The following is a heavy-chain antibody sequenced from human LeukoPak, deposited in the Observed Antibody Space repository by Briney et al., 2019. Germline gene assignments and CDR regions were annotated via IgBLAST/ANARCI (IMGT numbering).Heavy chain of an antibody. CDR1: GFTFSSYG. V-gene: IGHV3-23*01. CDR2: ISGSGGST. Sequence: HPGGSLRLSCAASGFTFSSYGMSWVRQAPGKGLEWVSAISGSGGSTYYADSVKGRFTISRDNSKNTLYLQMNSLRAEDTAVYYCAKEESCSGGSCYSGGYYFDYWGQGTLVSVSS. J-gene: IGHJ4*02. CDR3: AKEESCSGGSCYSGGYYFDY. D-gene: IGHD2-15*01.